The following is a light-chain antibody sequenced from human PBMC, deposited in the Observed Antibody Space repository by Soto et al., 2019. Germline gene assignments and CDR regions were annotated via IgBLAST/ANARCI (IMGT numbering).Light chain of an antibody. Sequence: EIVLTQSPGTLSLSPGERATLSCRASQPISSHNYLAWYQQKPGQAPRVLIYGASRRATGISDRFSGSGSGTDFTLTISRLEPEDFAVYFCHQFGSSPQTFGHGTKVEIK. CDR3: HQFGSSPQT. CDR1: QPISSHNY. J-gene: IGKJ1*01. CDR2: GAS. V-gene: IGKV3-20*01.